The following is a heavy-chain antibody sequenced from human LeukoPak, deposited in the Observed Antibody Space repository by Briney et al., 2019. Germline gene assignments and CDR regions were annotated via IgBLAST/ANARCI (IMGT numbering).Heavy chain of an antibody. CDR2: INHSGST. V-gene: IGHV4-34*01. CDR1: GGSFSGYY. J-gene: IGHJ4*02. D-gene: IGHD1-26*01. CDR3: ASLRERSYYARGFDY. Sequence: SETLSLTCAVYGGSFSGYYWSWIRQPPGKGLEWIGEINHSGSTNYNPSLKSRVTISVDTSKNQFSLKLSSVTAADRAVYYCASLRERSYYARGFDYWGQGTLVTVSS.